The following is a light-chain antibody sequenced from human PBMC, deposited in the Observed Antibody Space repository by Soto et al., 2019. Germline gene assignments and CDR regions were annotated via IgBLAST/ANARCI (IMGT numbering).Light chain of an antibody. Sequence: EIVMNQSPATLSVSPGESGTLSCRASQGVSSKIVWCQQIPGQADCLLIYGASTRATGIPERFSGSGSGTEFNITISSLESEDFAVYYCEQYTNWPRTFGQGTKVDSK. J-gene: IGKJ1*01. CDR1: QGVSSK. CDR3: EQYTNWPRT. CDR2: GAS. V-gene: IGKV3D-15*01.